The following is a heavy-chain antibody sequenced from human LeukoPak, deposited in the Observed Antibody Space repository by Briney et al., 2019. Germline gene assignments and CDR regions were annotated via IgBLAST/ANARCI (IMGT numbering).Heavy chain of an antibody. V-gene: IGHV4-30-2*01. J-gene: IGHJ4*02. D-gene: IGHD3-10*01. CDR1: GGSISSGDYP. CDR2: IFHTGHT. Sequence: SETLSLTCAVFGGSISSGDYPWSWIRQPPGKGLEWIGYIFHTGHTSYNPSLKSRVTISVDMSKNQLYLKLSSVTAADTAVYYCARGFYGSGSQFDYWGQGTLVTVSS. CDR3: ARGFYGSGSQFDY.